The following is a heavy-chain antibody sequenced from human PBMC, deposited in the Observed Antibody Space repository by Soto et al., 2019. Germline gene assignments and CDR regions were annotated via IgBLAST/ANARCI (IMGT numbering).Heavy chain of an antibody. J-gene: IGHJ6*02. D-gene: IGHD2-2*01. V-gene: IGHV6-1*01. CDR1: GDSVSSNSAA. Sequence: SQTLSLTCAISGDSVSSNSAAWNWIRQSPSRGLEWLGRTYYRSKWYNDYAVSVKSRITINPDTSKNQFSLQLNSVTPEDTAVYYCARGWGYCSSTSCYVYYYGMDVWGQGTTVTVSS. CDR3: ARGWGYCSSTSCYVYYYGMDV. CDR2: TYYRSKWYN.